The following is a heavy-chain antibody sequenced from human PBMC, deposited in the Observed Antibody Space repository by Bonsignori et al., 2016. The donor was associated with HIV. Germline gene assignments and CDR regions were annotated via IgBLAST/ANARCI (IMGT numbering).Heavy chain of an antibody. CDR2: IYTSGGNT. J-gene: IGHJ4*02. D-gene: IGHD6-13*01. V-gene: IGHV4-4*07. CDR1: GGSISPYY. Sequence: SETLSLTCTVSGGSISPYYWSWIRQPAGKGLEWIGRIYTSGGNTDYNPSLKSRVTMSVDTSKNQVSLNLSSVTAADTAVYYCARESRAATANSWFDYWGQGTLVTVSS. CDR3: ARESRAATANSWFDY.